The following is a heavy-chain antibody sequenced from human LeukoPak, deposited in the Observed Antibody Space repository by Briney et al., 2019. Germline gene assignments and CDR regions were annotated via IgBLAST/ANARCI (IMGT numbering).Heavy chain of an antibody. CDR2: IKLDGSEK. V-gene: IGHV3-7*03. CDR3: ARNKNYGDSNDY. J-gene: IGHJ4*02. CDR1: GFTCGKYW. Sequence: GGSLRLSCVASGFTCGKYWMSWVRQAPGKGLEWVANIKLDGSEKNYVDSVKGRFTISRDNTKNSLHLQMNSLRVEDTAVFYCARNKNYGDSNDYWGQGTLVTVSS. D-gene: IGHD4-17*01.